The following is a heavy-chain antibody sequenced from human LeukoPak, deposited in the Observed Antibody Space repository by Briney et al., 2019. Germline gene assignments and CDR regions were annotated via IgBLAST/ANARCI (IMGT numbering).Heavy chain of an antibody. Sequence: GGSLRLSCAASGFTFSSYAMHWVRQAPGKGLEWVAVISYDGSNKYYADSVKGRFTISRDNSKNSLYLQMNSLRAEDTAVYYCIAAAGTNFGYWGQGTLVTVSS. V-gene: IGHV3-30-3*01. CDR2: ISYDGSNK. J-gene: IGHJ4*02. D-gene: IGHD6-13*01. CDR1: GFTFSSYA. CDR3: IAAAGTNFGY.